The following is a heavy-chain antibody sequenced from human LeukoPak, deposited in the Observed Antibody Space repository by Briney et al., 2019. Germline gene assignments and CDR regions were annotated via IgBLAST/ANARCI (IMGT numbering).Heavy chain of an antibody. V-gene: IGHV3-21*01. D-gene: IGHD1-26*01. CDR1: GFTFSSYS. CDR2: ISSSSSYI. Sequence: GGSLRLSCAASGFTFSSYSMNWVRQAPGKGLEWVSSISSSSSYIYYADSVKGRFSISRDNAKNSLYLQMNSLRAEDTAVYYCARGPWYSGSYYSMVWGQGTLVTVSS. J-gene: IGHJ4*02. CDR3: ARGPWYSGSYYSMV.